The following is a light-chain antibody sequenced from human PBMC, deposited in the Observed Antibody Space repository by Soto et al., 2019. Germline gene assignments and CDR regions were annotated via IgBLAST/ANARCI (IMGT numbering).Light chain of an antibody. CDR1: QGIRHD. CDR3: LQDYNYPWT. V-gene: IGKV1-6*01. Sequence: AIQMTQSPSSLSASVGDRFTITCRALQGIRHDLGWFQQNPGKAPKLLIYAASTLQGGVPSRVSGSGFDTDFTLTISSLQAEDVETYFCLQDYNYPWTFGQGTKVEIK. J-gene: IGKJ1*01. CDR2: AAS.